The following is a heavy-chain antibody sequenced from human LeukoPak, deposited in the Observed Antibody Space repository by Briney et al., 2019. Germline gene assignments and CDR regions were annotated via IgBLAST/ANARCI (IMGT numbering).Heavy chain of an antibody. J-gene: IGHJ6*03. CDR2: ISASGTST. CDR3: AKGFGIMVRGVVLSYYYYMDV. D-gene: IGHD3-10*01. Sequence: GGTLRLSCEVSGFTFNTYGMSWVRQGPGKGLEWVSAISASGTSTYNADSVKGRFTISRDNSKNTLYLQMNSLRAEDTAVYYCAKGFGIMVRGVVLSYYYYMDVWGKGTTVTISS. CDR1: GFTFNTYG. V-gene: IGHV3-23*01.